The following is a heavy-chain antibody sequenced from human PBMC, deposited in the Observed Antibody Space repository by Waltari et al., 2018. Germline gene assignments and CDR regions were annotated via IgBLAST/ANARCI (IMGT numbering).Heavy chain of an antibody. V-gene: IGHV3-23*03. CDR1: GFTFSSYA. J-gene: IGHJ3*02. D-gene: IGHD6-13*01. Sequence: EVQLLESGGGLVQPGGSLRLSCAASGFTFSSYAMSWVRQAPGKGLEWVSVIYSGGSSTYYADSVKGRFTISRDNSKNTLYLQMNSLRAEDTAVYYCAKGYSSSWYRYAFDIWGQGTMVSVRS. CDR2: IYSGGSST. CDR3: AKGYSSSWYRYAFDI.